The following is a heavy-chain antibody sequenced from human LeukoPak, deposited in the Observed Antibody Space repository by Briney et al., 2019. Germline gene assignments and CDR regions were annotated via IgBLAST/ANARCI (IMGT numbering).Heavy chain of an antibody. CDR3: ARGGVWVQLWYN. D-gene: IGHD5-18*01. J-gene: IGHJ4*02. Sequence: PSETLSLTCTVSGYSISSGYYWGWIRPPPGKGLEWIGSIYHSGSTYYNPSLKSRVTISVDTSKNQFSLKLSSVTAADTAVYYCARGGVWVQLWYNWGQGTLVTVSS. V-gene: IGHV4-38-2*02. CDR2: IYHSGST. CDR1: GYSISSGYY.